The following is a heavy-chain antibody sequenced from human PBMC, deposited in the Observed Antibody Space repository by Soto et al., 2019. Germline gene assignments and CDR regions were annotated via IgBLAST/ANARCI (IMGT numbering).Heavy chain of an antibody. V-gene: IGHV4-61*01. CDR2: IYYSGST. CDR1: GGSASSGSYY. J-gene: IGHJ4*02. Sequence: KTSETLSLTCTVSGGSASSGSYYWSWIRQPPGKGLEWIGYIYYSGSTNYNPSLKSRVTISVDTSKNQFSLKLSSVTAADTAVYYCARYSSSWPGYYFDYWGQGTLVTVSS. D-gene: IGHD6-13*01. CDR3: ARYSSSWPGYYFDY.